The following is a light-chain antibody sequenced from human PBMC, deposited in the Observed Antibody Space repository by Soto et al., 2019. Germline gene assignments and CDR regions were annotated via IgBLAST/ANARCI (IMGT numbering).Light chain of an antibody. Sequence: QSVLTQPPSVSGAPGQRVTISCTGSSSNIGAGYDVNWYQQLPGTAPKLLIFGDSNRPSGVPDRCSGSKSGTPASLVITGLQADDEADYYCQSNDNGLSGSDVFGTGTKVTVL. CDR1: SSNIGAGYD. J-gene: IGLJ1*01. V-gene: IGLV1-40*01. CDR2: GDS. CDR3: QSNDNGLSGSDV.